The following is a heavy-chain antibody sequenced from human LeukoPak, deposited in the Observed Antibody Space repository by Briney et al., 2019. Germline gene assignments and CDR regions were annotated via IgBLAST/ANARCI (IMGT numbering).Heavy chain of an antibody. CDR2: IYSGGST. D-gene: IGHD3-10*01. V-gene: IGHV3-66*01. CDR1: GFTVSSNY. Sequence: GGSLRLSCAASGFTVSSNYMSWVRQAPGKGLEWVSVIYSGGSTYYADTVKGRFTISRDNSKNTLYLQMNSLRAEDTAVYYCAREGTMVRGVTYYGMDVWGQGTTVTVSS. J-gene: IGHJ6*02. CDR3: AREGTMVRGVTYYGMDV.